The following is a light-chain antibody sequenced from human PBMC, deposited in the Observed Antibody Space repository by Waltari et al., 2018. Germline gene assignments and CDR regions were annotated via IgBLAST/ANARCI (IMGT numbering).Light chain of an antibody. V-gene: IGLV1-40*01. J-gene: IGLJ1*01. CDR3: QSYESSLSHSV. Sequence: QSVLTQPPSVSGAPGQTVTISCTGSNSNIGAGYDVHWYQQLPTKAPKLLIFANNNRPSGVPDRFSGSRSGPSASLAITGLQAEDEADYYCQSYESSLSHSVFGTGTKVSVL. CDR2: ANN. CDR1: NSNIGAGYD.